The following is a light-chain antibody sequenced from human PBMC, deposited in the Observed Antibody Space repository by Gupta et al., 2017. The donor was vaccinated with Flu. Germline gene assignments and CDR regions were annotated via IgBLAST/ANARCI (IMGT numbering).Light chain of an antibody. V-gene: IGKV4-1*01. CDR3: LQDARTACT. CDR2: RSS. Sequence: DIVMTQSPEYLAVSLGARATINCKSSQSVLYRSNNWNSLAWYQQKPGQPPKLLIYRSSTRESGVPDRFSGSGSGTDFTLTISSLQAEDVAVYYCLQDARTACTFGPGTRLEIK. CDR1: QSVLYRSNNWNS. J-gene: IGKJ2*02.